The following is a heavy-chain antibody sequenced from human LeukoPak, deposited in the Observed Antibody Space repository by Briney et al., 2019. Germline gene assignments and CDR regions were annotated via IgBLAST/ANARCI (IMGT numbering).Heavy chain of an antibody. CDR1: AASMNNYC. J-gene: IGHJ4*02. Sequence: PSDTLSLTCTVSAASMNNYCCSWIRQSPGKWLGWLGFVFFRGTTNLNPSFKSRLIMSIDTPKNQSSLRLSSVTAADTAVYFCARSWAAKWELPGQFDSWGQGRLVSASS. V-gene: IGHV4-59*08. CDR3: ARSWAAKWELPGQFDS. CDR2: VFFRGTT. D-gene: IGHD1-26*01.